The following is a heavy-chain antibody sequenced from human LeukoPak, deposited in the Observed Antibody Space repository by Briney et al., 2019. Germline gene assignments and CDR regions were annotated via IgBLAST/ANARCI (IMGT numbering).Heavy chain of an antibody. CDR1: GGSISSYY. CDR3: ARGLYDSSGYPFDY. D-gene: IGHD3-22*01. J-gene: IGHJ4*02. Sequence: SETLSLTCTASGGSISSYYWSWIRQPPGKGLEWIGYIYYSGSTNYNPSLKSRVTISVDTSKNQFSLKLSSVTAADTAVYYCARGLYDSSGYPFDYWGQGTLVTVSS. V-gene: IGHV4-59*12. CDR2: IYYSGST.